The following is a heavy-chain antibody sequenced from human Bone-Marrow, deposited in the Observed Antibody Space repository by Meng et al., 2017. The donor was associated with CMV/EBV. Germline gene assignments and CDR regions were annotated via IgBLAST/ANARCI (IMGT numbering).Heavy chain of an antibody. V-gene: IGHV4-39*07. Sequence: SETLSPTCTVSGGSISSSSYYWGWIRQPPGKGLEWIGSIYYSGSTYYNPSLKSRVTISVDTSKNQFSLKLSSVTAADTAVYYCASIYDFVGALDYWGQGTLVTVSS. D-gene: IGHD3-3*01. CDR1: GGSISSSSYY. J-gene: IGHJ4*02. CDR2: IYYSGST. CDR3: ASIYDFVGALDY.